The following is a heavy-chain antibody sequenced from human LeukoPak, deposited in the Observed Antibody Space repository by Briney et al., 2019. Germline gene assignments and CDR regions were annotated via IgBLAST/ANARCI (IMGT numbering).Heavy chain of an antibody. CDR2: GFYSVSA. D-gene: IGHD4-17*01. V-gene: IGHV4-39*01. CDR3: ARLRGAMTPVTSDFDY. Sequence: SETLSLTCTVSGGSISGSSYYSAWIRQPPRKGLEWIVCGFYSVSASYNPSLKSRVTISVDTSKNQFSLNLSSVTAADTAVYYCARLRGAMTPVTSDFDYWGQGTLVTVSS. J-gene: IGHJ4*02. CDR1: GGSISGSSYY.